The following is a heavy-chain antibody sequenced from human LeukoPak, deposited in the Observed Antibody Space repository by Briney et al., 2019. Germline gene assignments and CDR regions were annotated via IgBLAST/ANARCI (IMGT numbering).Heavy chain of an antibody. J-gene: IGHJ3*02. D-gene: IGHD1-1*01. CDR3: ATHGTRAPDAFDI. CDR1: GGTFSNYA. CDR2: IIPIFGTA. V-gene: IGHV1-69*06. Sequence: GASVKVSCKASGGTFSNYAISWVRQAPGQGLEWMGGIIPIFGTANYAQKFRGRVTITADKSTRTAYMELSSLRSEDTAVYYCATHGTRAPDAFDIWGQGTMVTVSS.